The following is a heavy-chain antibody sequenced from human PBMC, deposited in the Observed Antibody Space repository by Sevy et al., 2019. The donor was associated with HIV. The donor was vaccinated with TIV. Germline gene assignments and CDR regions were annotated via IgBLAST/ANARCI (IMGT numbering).Heavy chain of an antibody. D-gene: IGHD2-15*01. CDR1: GVSISGGAYY. J-gene: IGHJ5*02. CDR2: IFYTGRT. CDR3: ARRRDNNWFDP. V-gene: IGHV4-39*01. Sequence: SETLSLTCTVSGVSISGGAYYWGWIRQPPGKGLGWIGSIFYTGRTYYNPSLNSRVTISVDTSKNQFSLKLTSVTAADTAVYYCARRRDNNWFDPWGQGTLVTVSS.